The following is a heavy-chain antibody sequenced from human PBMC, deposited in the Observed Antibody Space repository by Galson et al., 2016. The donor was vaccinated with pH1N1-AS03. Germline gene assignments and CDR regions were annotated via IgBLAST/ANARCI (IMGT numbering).Heavy chain of an antibody. V-gene: IGHV1-18*04. D-gene: IGHD6-19*01. CDR1: GYTFTSYY. Sequence: SVKVSCKASGYTFTSYYMHWVRQAPGQGLEWMGWMSCYTGNTNYEQKFRGRVTMTRDTFTSTAYLELESLTSDDTAVYYCARDQWNENGKNFDYWGQGTLVTVSS. CDR3: ARDQWNENGKNFDY. CDR2: MSCYTGNT. J-gene: IGHJ4*02.